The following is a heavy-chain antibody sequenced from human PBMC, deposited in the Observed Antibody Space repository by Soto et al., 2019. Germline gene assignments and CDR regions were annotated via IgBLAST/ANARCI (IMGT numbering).Heavy chain of an antibody. CDR2: IIPIFGTA. CDR1: GGTFSSYA. V-gene: IGHV1-69*12. J-gene: IGHJ4*01. CDR3: AGGDSGSDPYYFDY. D-gene: IGHD5-12*01. Sequence: QVQLVQSGAEVKKPGSSVKVSCKASGGTFSSYAISWVRQAPGQGLEWMGGIIPIFGTANYAQKCQGRVTITADESTSTAYMEVSSPRSEDTAVYSCAGGDSGSDPYYFDYWGHGTLVTVSS.